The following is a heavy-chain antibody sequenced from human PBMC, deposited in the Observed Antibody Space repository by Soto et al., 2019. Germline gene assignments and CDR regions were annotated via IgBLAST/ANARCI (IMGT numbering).Heavy chain of an antibody. J-gene: IGHJ6*02. CDR1: GFTFRNYA. D-gene: IGHD4-17*01. V-gene: IGHV3-30*01. Sequence: QVQLVESGGGVVQPGRSLRLSCAASGFTFRNYALHWVRQAPGKGHEWVAVISYDGRNKDYGDSVRGRFSISRDNSKNTLFLQMKSLRPEDTAVYYCARDPYGDYAPFYYGMDVWGQGTTVNVSS. CDR2: ISYDGRNK. CDR3: ARDPYGDYAPFYYGMDV.